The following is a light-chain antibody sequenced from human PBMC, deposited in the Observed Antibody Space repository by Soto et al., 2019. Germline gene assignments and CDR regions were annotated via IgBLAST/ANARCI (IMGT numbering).Light chain of an antibody. Sequence: AIQMTQSPSSLSASVGDRVTITCRASQDIRTELGWYQQKPGKAPRLLIYGTFSLQSGVPSRFSGSGSGTDLTLTISSLQHDDFATYYCLQDFKYPRTFGQGTKVEV. CDR3: LQDFKYPRT. V-gene: IGKV1-6*01. CDR1: QDIRTE. CDR2: GTF. J-gene: IGKJ1*01.